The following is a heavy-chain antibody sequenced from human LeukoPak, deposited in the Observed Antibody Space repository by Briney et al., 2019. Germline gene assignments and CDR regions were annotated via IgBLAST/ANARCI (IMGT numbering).Heavy chain of an antibody. CDR3: ARDPPGI. Sequence: GGSLRLSCAASGFTFSSYAVHWVRQAPGKGLEWVAVISYDGSNKYYADSVKGRFTISRDNSKNTLYLQMNSLRAEDTAVYYCARDPPGIWGQGTMVTVSS. J-gene: IGHJ3*02. V-gene: IGHV3-30-3*01. CDR1: GFTFSSYA. CDR2: ISYDGSNK.